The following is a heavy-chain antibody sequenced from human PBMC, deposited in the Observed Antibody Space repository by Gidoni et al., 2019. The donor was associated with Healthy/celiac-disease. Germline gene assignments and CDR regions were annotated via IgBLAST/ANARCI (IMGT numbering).Heavy chain of an antibody. D-gene: IGHD4-17*01. J-gene: IGHJ2*01. V-gene: IGHV4-59*01. CDR3: ARGGDDYGDYDWYFDL. CDR2: IYYSGST. CDR1: GGSISRYY. Sequence: QVQLQESGPGLVKPSETLSLTCTVPGGSISRYYWSWIRQPPGKGLEWIGYIYYSGSTNYNPSLKSRVTISVDTSKNQFSLKLSSVTAADTAVYYCARGGDDYGDYDWYFDLWGRGTLVTVSS.